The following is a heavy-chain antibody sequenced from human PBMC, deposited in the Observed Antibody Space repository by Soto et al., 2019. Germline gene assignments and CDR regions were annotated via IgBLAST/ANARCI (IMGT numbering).Heavy chain of an antibody. CDR1: GYTFTSYG. CDR3: ARVGIALVGAGGTMAFGCP. CDR2: ISAYNGNT. D-gene: IGHD6-13*01. Sequence: ASVKVSCKASGYTFTSYGISWVRQAPGQGLEWMGWISAYNGNTNYAQKLQGRVTMTTDTSTSTAYMELRSLRSDDTAVYYCARVGIALVGAGGTMAFGCPWRQRTMCTVAS. J-gene: IGHJ5*02. V-gene: IGHV1-18*04.